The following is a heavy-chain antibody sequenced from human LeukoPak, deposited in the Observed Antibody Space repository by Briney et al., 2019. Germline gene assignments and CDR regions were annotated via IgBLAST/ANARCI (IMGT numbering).Heavy chain of an antibody. Sequence: SETLSLTCTVSGGSISSYYWSWIRQPPGKGLEWIGYIYYSGSTNYNPSLKSRVTISVDTSKNQFSLKLSSVTAADTAVYYCARGYFDWSLGHYFDYWGQGTLVTVSS. V-gene: IGHV4-59*01. D-gene: IGHD3-9*01. J-gene: IGHJ4*02. CDR1: GGSISSYY. CDR2: IYYSGST. CDR3: ARGYFDWSLGHYFDY.